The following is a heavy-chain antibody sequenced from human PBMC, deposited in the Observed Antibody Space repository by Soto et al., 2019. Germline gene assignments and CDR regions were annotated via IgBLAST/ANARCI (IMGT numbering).Heavy chain of an antibody. Sequence: GASVKVSCKASGYTFTSYGISWVRQAPGQGLEWMGWISAYNGNTNYAQKLQGRVTMTTDTSTSTAYMELRSLRSDDTAVYYCARDRGSVTTRYYYYGMDVWGQGTTVTVSS. D-gene: IGHD4-4*01. V-gene: IGHV1-18*01. CDR2: ISAYNGNT. J-gene: IGHJ6*02. CDR3: ARDRGSVTTRYYYYGMDV. CDR1: GYTFTSYG.